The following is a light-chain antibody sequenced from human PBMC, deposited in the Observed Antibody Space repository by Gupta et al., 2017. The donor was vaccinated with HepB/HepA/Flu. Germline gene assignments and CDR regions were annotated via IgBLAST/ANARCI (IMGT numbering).Light chain of an antibody. Sequence: EIVLTQSPATLSLSPGERATLACRASQNVSSDLAWYQQKPGQAPRLLIYDASNRPTGLPSRFSGSGSGTLFTLTIISLEPEDFAVYYCLQRCNWPQTFGQGTKVEIK. CDR1: QNVSSD. J-gene: IGKJ2*01. CDR3: LQRCNWPQT. V-gene: IGKV3-11*01. CDR2: DAS.